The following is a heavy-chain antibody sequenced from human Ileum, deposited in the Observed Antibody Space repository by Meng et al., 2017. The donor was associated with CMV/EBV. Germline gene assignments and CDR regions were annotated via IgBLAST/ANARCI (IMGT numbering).Heavy chain of an antibody. CDR3: ARGPRAYYDFWSGPSWGY. Sequence: SFSGYYWSWIRQPPGKGLEWIGEINHSGSTNYNPSLKSRVTISVDTSKNQFSLKLSSVTAADTAVYYCARGPRAYYDFWSGPSWGYWGQGTLVTVSS. V-gene: IGHV4-34*01. CDR2: INHSGST. D-gene: IGHD3-3*01. CDR1: SFSGYY. J-gene: IGHJ4*02.